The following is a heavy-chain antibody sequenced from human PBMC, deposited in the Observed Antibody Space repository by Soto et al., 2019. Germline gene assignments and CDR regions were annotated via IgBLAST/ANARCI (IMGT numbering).Heavy chain of an antibody. J-gene: IGHJ6*03. Sequence: QVPLVQSGAEVKKPGASVKVSCKASGYTFTSYDINWVRQATGQGLEWMGWMNPNSGNTGYAQKFQGRVTMTRNTSISTAYMELSSLRSEDTAVYYCARVPLVVPAAIYYYYYYMDVWGKGTTVTVSS. CDR1: GYTFTSYD. CDR2: MNPNSGNT. D-gene: IGHD2-2*01. CDR3: ARVPLVVPAAIYYYYYYMDV. V-gene: IGHV1-8*01.